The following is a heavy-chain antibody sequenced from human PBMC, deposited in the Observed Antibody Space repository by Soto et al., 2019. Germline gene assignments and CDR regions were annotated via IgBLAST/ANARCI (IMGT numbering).Heavy chain of an antibody. V-gene: IGHV3-74*01. Sequence: HPGGSLRLSCAASGFTFSSYSMNWVRQAPGKGLVWVSHINSDGSHTTYADSVKGRFTISRDNAKNTLYLQMNSLRAEDTAVYYCVPPDYGGNSRYYYYGMDVWGQGNTVTVS. D-gene: IGHD4-17*01. J-gene: IGHJ6*02. CDR2: INSDGSHT. CDR3: VPPDYGGNSRYYYYGMDV. CDR1: GFTFSSYS.